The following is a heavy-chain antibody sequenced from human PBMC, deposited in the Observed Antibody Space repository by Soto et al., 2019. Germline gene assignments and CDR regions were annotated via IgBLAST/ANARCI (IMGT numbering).Heavy chain of an antibody. V-gene: IGHV4-59*01. CDR2: IHYSGST. Sequence: WTWIRQPPGKGLEWIGNIHYSGSTNYSPSLKGRVIISVDTSENQSSLKLSSVTNEDTAVYYCTVGGAGHPFDYWGQGTLVTVSS. CDR3: TVGGAGHPFDY. D-gene: IGHD3-16*01. J-gene: IGHJ4*02.